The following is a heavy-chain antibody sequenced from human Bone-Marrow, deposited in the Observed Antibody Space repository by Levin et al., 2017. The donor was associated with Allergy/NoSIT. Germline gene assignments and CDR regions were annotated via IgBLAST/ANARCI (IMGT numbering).Heavy chain of an antibody. CDR1: GGSFSGYY. D-gene: IGHD6-19*01. Sequence: SETLSLTCAVYGGSFSGYYWSWIRQPPGKGLEWIGEINHSGSTNYNPSLKSRVTISVDTSKNQFSLKLSSVTAADTAVYYCARWVIAVASYYYYYGMDGWGQGTTVTVSS. J-gene: IGHJ6*02. V-gene: IGHV4-34*01. CDR2: INHSGST. CDR3: ARWVIAVASYYYYYGMDG.